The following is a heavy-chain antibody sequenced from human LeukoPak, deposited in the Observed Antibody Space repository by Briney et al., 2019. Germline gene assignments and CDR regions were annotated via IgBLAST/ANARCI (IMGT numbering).Heavy chain of an antibody. CDR1: GGSISSYY. CDR2: IYYSGST. CDR3: ARRRDYYDSSGYYRGNWFDP. V-gene: IGHV4-59*08. D-gene: IGHD3-22*01. J-gene: IGHJ5*02. Sequence: SETLSLTCTVSGGSISSYYWSWIRQPPGKGLEWIGYIYYSGSTNYNPSLKSRVTISVDTSKNQFSLKLSSVTAADTAVYYCARRRDYYDSSGYYRGNWFDPWGQGTLVTVSS.